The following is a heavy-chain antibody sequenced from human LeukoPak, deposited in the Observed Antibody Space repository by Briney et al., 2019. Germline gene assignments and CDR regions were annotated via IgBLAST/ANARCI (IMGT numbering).Heavy chain of an antibody. CDR1: GFSFNAYW. Sequence: GGSLRLSCAASGFSFNAYWMAWVRQAPGTGLEWVANINPAGSETFHVDPVKGRFSISRDHAKNLVYLQMNSLRAEDTGVYYCATFGIVAALDLWGQGTLVTVSS. D-gene: IGHD2/OR15-2a*01. CDR3: ATFGIVAALDL. V-gene: IGHV3-7*01. CDR2: INPAGSET. J-gene: IGHJ4*02.